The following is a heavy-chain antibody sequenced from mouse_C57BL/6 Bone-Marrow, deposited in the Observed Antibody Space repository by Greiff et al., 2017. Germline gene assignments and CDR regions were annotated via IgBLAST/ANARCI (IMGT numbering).Heavy chain of an antibody. CDR1: GFNIKDDY. Sequence: VQLQQSGAELVRPGASVKLSCTASGFNIKDDYMHWVKQRPEQGLEWIGWIDHENGDTEYASKFQGKATITADTSSNTAYLQLSSLTSEDTAVDYCTTCFITTVVAHFDYWGQGTTLTVSS. CDR2: IDHENGDT. J-gene: IGHJ2*01. V-gene: IGHV14-4*01. CDR3: TTCFITTVVAHFDY. D-gene: IGHD1-1*01.